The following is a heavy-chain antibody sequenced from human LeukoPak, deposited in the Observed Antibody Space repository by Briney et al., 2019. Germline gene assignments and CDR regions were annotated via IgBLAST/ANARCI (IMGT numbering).Heavy chain of an antibody. CDR2: IYPGGSET. J-gene: IGHJ5*02. D-gene: IGHD4-11*01. V-gene: IGHV5-51*01. CDR1: SYNFANYW. CDR3: ARRDYTSVWFDP. Sequence: GESLKISCKASSYNFANYWIGWVRQMPGKGLEWMGLIYPGGSETIYSPSLQGQVTISVDWSTSTVYLQWNTLKASDTAMYYCARRDYTSVWFDPWGQGTLVTVSS.